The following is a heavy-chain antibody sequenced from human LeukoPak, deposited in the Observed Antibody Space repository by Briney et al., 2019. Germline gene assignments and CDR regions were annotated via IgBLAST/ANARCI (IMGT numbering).Heavy chain of an antibody. V-gene: IGHV4-39*01. D-gene: IGHD3-22*01. CDR3: ARHQPRRSTSGYSHFDY. CDR1: GGSVSSSSYY. CDR2: MYYSGST. J-gene: IGHJ4*02. Sequence: SETLSLTCTVSGGSVSSSSYYWGWIRQSPGKGLEWIGTMYYSGSTYYNASLKSRVTISVDTSKNQFSLRLSSVTAADTAMYYCARHQPRRSTSGYSHFDYWGQGTLVTVSS.